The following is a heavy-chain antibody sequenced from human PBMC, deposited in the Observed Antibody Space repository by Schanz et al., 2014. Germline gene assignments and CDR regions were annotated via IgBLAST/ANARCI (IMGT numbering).Heavy chain of an antibody. CDR1: GFTFSSYA. CDR2: ISYDGSNK. J-gene: IGHJ5*02. Sequence: QVQLLESGGGVVQPGRSLRLSCAASGFTFSSYAMHWVRQAPGKGLEWVAVISYDGSNKYYADSVKGRFTISRDNSKNTLYLQMNSLRAEDTAVYYCARDPSGSYGWFDPWGQGTLVTVSS. D-gene: IGHD1-26*01. CDR3: ARDPSGSYGWFDP. V-gene: IGHV3-30*04.